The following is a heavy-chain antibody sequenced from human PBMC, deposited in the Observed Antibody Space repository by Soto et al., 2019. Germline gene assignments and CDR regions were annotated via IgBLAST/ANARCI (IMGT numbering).Heavy chain of an antibody. CDR1: GGSISSYY. D-gene: IGHD6-13*01. CDR3: ARGHSSSWYRGGFDY. CDR2: IYYRGST. J-gene: IGHJ4*02. V-gene: IGHV4-59*01. Sequence: SETLSLTCTVSGGSISSYYWSWIRQPPGKGLEWIGYIYYRGSTNYNPSLKSRVTISVDTSKNQFSLKLSSVTAADTAVYYCARGHSSSWYRGGFDYWGQGXLVTVSS.